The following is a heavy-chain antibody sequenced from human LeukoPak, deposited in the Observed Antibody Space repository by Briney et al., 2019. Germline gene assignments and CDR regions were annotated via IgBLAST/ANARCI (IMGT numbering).Heavy chain of an antibody. CDR1: GFTFSSYG. V-gene: IGHV3-30*18. J-gene: IGHJ4*02. D-gene: IGHD6-25*01. CDR3: AKDWLAAGNY. CDR2: ISYDGSNK. Sequence: GRSLRLSCAASGFTFSSYGMHWVRQAPGKGLEWVAVISYDGSNKYYADSVKGRFTISRDNSKNTLNLQMNSLRAEDTAVYYCAKDWLAAGNYWGQGTLVTVSS.